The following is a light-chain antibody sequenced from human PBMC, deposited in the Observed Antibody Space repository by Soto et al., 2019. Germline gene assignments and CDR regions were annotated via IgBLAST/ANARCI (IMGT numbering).Light chain of an antibody. J-gene: IGLJ1*01. CDR3: SSYGGRDNNFV. CDR2: EVS. V-gene: IGLV2-8*01. Sequence: QSALTQPPSASGSPGQSVTISCTGTGSDVGPYNYVSWYQQHPGKAPKLMIYEVSKRPSGVPDRFSGSKSGNTASLTVSGLQAEDEADYYCSSYGGRDNNFVFGTATKVTVL. CDR1: GSDVGPYNY.